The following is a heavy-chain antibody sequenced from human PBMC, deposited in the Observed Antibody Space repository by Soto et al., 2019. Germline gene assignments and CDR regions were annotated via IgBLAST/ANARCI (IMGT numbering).Heavy chain of an antibody. CDR2: INAGNGNT. V-gene: IGHV1-3*05. CDR3: ARGSGYYYWDDY. CDR1: GYTFTSYA. D-gene: IGHD3-22*01. J-gene: IGHJ4*02. Sequence: QVQLVQSGAEEKKPGASVKVSCKASGYTFTSYAMHWVRQAPGQRLEWMGGINAGNGNTKYSQKFQGRVTITRDTSGSTAYMELSSLRSEDTAVYYCARGSGYYYWDDYWGQGTLVTVSS.